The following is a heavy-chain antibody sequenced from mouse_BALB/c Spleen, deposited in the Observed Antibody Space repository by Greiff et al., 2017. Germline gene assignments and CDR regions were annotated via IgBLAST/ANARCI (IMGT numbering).Heavy chain of an antibody. D-gene: IGHD2-3*01. CDR3: ARDGYTVYYAMDY. V-gene: IGHV1-67*01. J-gene: IGHJ4*01. Sequence: VQLQQSGPELVRPGVSVKISCKGSGYTFTDSAMHWVKQSHAKSLEWIGVISTYYGNTNYNQKFKGKATMTVDKSSSTAYMELARLTSEDSAIYYCARDGYTVYYAMDYWGQGTSVTVSS. CDR2: ISTYYGNT. CDR1: GYTFTDSA.